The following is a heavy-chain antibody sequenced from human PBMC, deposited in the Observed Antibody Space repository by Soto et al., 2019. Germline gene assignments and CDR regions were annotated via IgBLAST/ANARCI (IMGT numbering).Heavy chain of an antibody. V-gene: IGHV1-69*06. CDR3: ARRDTSGFLRYFDN. CDR2: IVPNVGTV. CDR1: GGTLSSFINYP. J-gene: IGHJ4*02. D-gene: IGHD3-3*01. Sequence: QMQLVQSGAEVKKPGSSVKVSCKASGGTLSSFINYPINWVRQAPGQGLEWMGGIVPNVGTVNYAQKFQGRGTITADKSTGTAYMGLSSLRSEDTALYYCARRDTSGFLRYFDNWGQGTLVTVSS.